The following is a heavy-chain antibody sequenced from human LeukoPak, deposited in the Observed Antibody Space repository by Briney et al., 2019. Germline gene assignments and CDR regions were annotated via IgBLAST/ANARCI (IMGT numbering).Heavy chain of an antibody. J-gene: IGHJ4*02. CDR3: ARLEAYCGGDCYPDY. CDR1: GYTFTGYY. Sequence: ASVKVSCKASGYTFTGYYMHWVRQAPGQGLEWMGWINPNSGGTNYAQKFQGRVTMTRDTSISTAYMELSRLRSDDTAVYYCARLEAYCGGDCYPDYWGQGTRVSVSS. D-gene: IGHD2-21*02. CDR2: INPNSGGT. V-gene: IGHV1-2*02.